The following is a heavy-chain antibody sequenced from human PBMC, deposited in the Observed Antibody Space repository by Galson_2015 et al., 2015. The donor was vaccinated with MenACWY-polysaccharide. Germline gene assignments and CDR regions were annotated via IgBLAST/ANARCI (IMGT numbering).Heavy chain of an antibody. J-gene: IGHJ4*02. CDR3: ARGVRSSARRDY. CDR2: ISYDGSNK. CDR1: GFTFNTFA. Sequence: SLRLSCAGSGFTFNTFAMNWVRQAPGKGLEWVALISYDGSNKYHADSVKGRFTISRNNSKNTVYLQMDSLRPEDTALYYCARGVRSSARRDYWGQGAQFTVSS. V-gene: IGHV3-30-3*01. D-gene: IGHD3-10*01.